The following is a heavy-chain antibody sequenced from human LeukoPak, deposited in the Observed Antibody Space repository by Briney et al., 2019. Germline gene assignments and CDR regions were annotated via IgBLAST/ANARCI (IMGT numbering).Heavy chain of an antibody. J-gene: IGHJ4*02. Sequence: PGGSLRLSCAASGFTLSDYWMSWVRQAPGKGLEWVSYISSSGSTIYYADSVKGRFTISRDNAKNSLYLQMNSLRAEDTAVYYCARETSDYGDYGSWGQGTLVTVSS. D-gene: IGHD4-17*01. CDR3: ARETSDYGDYGS. V-gene: IGHV3-11*04. CDR1: GFTLSDYW. CDR2: ISSSGSTI.